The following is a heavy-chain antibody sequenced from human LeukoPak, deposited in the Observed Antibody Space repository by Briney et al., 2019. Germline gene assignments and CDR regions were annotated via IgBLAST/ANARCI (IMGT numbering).Heavy chain of an antibody. Sequence: ASVKVSCKASGYTFTSYYLHWVRQASGQGLEWMGIINPSGGSTRYAQKFQGRVTMTRDMSTSTVYMELSSLRSEDTAVYYCARAGSGSSSSTYYYYMDVWGKGTTVTVSS. CDR3: ARAGSGSSSSTYYYYMDV. CDR1: GYTFTSYY. CDR2: INPSGGST. D-gene: IGHD6-6*01. J-gene: IGHJ6*03. V-gene: IGHV1-46*01.